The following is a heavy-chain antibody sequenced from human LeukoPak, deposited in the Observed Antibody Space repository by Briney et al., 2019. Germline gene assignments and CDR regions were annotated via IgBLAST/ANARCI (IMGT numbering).Heavy chain of an antibody. Sequence: SETLSLTCTASGGSINSYYWSWIRQPPGKGPEWIGYIYYSGSTNYNPSLKSRVTISVDTSKNQFSLKLSSVTAADTAVYYCARDPGYCSGGSCYSAAFDYWGQGTLVTVSS. CDR1: GGSINSYY. D-gene: IGHD2-15*01. J-gene: IGHJ4*02. CDR2: IYYSGST. CDR3: ARDPGYCSGGSCYSAAFDY. V-gene: IGHV4-59*01.